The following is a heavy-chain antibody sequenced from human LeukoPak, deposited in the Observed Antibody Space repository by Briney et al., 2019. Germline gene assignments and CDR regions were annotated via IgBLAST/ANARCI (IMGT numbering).Heavy chain of an antibody. CDR1: GDSISSGGYY. Sequence: PSETLSLTCTVSGDSISSGGYYWSWIRQHPGKGLEWIGYIYYSGGTYYNPSLKSRVTISVDTSKNQFSLQLSSVTAAATAVYYCARVGRSNYSPATVWGQGTLVTVSS. D-gene: IGHD4-11*01. CDR3: ARVGRSNYSPATV. J-gene: IGHJ4*02. V-gene: IGHV4-31*03. CDR2: IYYSGGT.